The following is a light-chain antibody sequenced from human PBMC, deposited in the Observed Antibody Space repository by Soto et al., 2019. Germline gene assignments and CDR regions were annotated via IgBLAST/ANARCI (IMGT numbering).Light chain of an antibody. J-gene: IGLJ3*02. CDR3: CSYVGSSTWV. CDR2: EGN. Sequence: QSALTQPASVSGAPGQSITISCTGTSSDVGSYNLVSWYQQHPGKAPKVMIYEGNKRPSGVSNRFSGSKSDNTASLTISGLQAEDEADYYCCSYVGSSTWVFGGGTKLTVL. CDR1: SSDVGSYNL. V-gene: IGLV2-23*01.